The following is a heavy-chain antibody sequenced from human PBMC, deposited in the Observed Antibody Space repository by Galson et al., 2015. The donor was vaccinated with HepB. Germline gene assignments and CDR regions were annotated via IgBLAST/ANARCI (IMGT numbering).Heavy chain of an antibody. J-gene: IGHJ1*01. D-gene: IGHD5-18*01. CDR2: INPSGGST. Sequence: SVKVSCKASGYAFTSYYIHWVRQAPGQGLEWMGIINPSGGSTSYAQKFQGRVTMTRDTSTSTVYMELSSLRSEDTAVYYCARDYSYGYFDFHHWGQGTLVTVSS. CDR3: ARDYSYGYFDFHH. CDR1: GYAFTSYY. V-gene: IGHV1-46*01.